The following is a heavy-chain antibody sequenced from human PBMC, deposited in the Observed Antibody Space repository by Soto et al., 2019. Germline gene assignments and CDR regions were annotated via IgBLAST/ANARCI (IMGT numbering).Heavy chain of an antibody. D-gene: IGHD1-26*01. CDR3: ARVRYSGSYSPATTIDY. Sequence: PGGSLRLSCAASGFTFSSYGMHWVRQAPGKGLEWVAVIWYDGSNKYYADSVKGRFTISRDNSKNTLYLQMNSLRAEDTAVYYCARVRYSGSYSPATTIDYWGQGTLVTVSS. J-gene: IGHJ4*02. CDR1: GFTFSSYG. CDR2: IWYDGSNK. V-gene: IGHV3-33*01.